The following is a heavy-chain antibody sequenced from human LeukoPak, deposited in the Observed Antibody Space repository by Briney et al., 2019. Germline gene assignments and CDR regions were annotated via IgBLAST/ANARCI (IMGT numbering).Heavy chain of an antibody. V-gene: IGHV3-23*01. CDR2: ISGSGGDT. Sequence: GGSLRLSCAASGFTFSSYAMSWVRQAPGKGLEWVSVISGSGGDTHYADSVKGRITISRDNSKNTLYLQMNSLRVEDTAVYYCAKMGPGSGYFDAFDLWGQGTMVTVSS. D-gene: IGHD3-22*01. J-gene: IGHJ3*01. CDR3: AKMGPGSGYFDAFDL. CDR1: GFTFSSYA.